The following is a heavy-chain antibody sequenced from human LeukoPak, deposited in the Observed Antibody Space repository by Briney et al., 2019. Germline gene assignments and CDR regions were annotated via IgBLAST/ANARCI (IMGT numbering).Heavy chain of an antibody. CDR1: GFTFSDYY. J-gene: IGHJ6*02. CDR3: ARSDSSGYYYINYYYYYGMDV. V-gene: IGHV3-11*01. Sequence: KPGGSLRLSCAASGFTFSDYYMSWIRQASGKGLEWVSYISSSGSTIYYADSVKGRFTISRDNAKNSLYLQMNSLRAEDTAVYYCARSDSSGYYYINYYYYYGMDVWGQGTTVTVSS. CDR2: ISSSGSTI. D-gene: IGHD3-22*01.